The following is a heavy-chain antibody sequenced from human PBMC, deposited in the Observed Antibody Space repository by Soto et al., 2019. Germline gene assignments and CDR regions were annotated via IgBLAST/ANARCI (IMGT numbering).Heavy chain of an antibody. V-gene: IGHV3-53*02. CDR2: IYTAGGT. CDR1: GFTVSNTY. J-gene: IGHJ5*02. CDR3: ARALPVAKGGFEP. D-gene: IGHD2-2*01. Sequence: EVQLVETGGGLIQPGGSLRLSCAASGFTVSNTYMTWVRQPPGKGLECVSVIYTAGGTNYADSVKGRFIISRDNSKNTLYLQMNSLRAEYTAVYYCARALPVAKGGFEPLGQGTLVTVSS.